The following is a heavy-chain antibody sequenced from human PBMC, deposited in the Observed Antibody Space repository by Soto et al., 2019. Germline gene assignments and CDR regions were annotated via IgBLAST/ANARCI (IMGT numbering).Heavy chain of an antibody. V-gene: IGHV2-5*01. CDR1: GFSLTSGVVG. CDR2: IYWNDEQ. CDR3: AHRLPGPSGYDV. J-gene: IGHJ6*02. D-gene: IGHD6-13*01. Sequence: GSGPTLVNPTHTLTLTCTFFGFSLTSGVVGVGWIRQPPGEDLEWLARIYWNDEQYYNPSLRNRHTITRDTSKNQVVLTMTNMDPVDTATYYCAHRLPGPSGYDVWGQGTTVTVS.